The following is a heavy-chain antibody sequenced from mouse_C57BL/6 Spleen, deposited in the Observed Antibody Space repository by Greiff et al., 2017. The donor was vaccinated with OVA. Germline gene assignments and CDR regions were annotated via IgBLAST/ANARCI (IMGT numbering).Heavy chain of an antibody. CDR2: ISSGGDYI. Sequence: EVKLVESGEGLVKPGGSLKLSCAASGFTFSSYAMSWVRQTPEKRLEWVVYISSGGDYIYSADTVKGRFTISRDNARNTLYLQMSSLKSEDTAMYYCTRMVYDGYPYAMDYWGQGTSVTVSS. V-gene: IGHV5-9-1*02. J-gene: IGHJ4*01. D-gene: IGHD2-3*01. CDR1: GFTFSSYA. CDR3: TRMVYDGYPYAMDY.